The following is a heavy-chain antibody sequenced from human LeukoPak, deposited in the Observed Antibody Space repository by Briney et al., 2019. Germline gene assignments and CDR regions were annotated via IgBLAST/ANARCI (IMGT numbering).Heavy chain of an antibody. CDR1: RFTFSSYE. J-gene: IGHJ3*02. D-gene: IGHD1-26*01. V-gene: IGHV3-48*03. CDR2: ISRSGSTI. CDR3: ARECLMVGVYDAFDI. Sequence: GGSLRLSCAPSRFTFSSYEMNWVRQAPGKGLEWASYISRSGSTIYYADSVRGRFTISRDNAKNSLYLQMNSLRGEETAVYYCARECLMVGVYDAFDIWGQGTMVTVSS.